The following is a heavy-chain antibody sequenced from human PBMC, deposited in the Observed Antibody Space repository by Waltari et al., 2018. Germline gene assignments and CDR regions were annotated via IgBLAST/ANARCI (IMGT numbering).Heavy chain of an antibody. Sequence: QLQLQESGPGLVKPSETLSLPCTVSGGSISSSSSYWGWLRQPPGKGLEWIGSIYYSGSTYYNPSLKSRVTISVDTSKNQFSLKLSSVTAADTAVYYCARLLTGYTSNFDYWGQGTLVTVSS. CDR2: IYYSGST. V-gene: IGHV4-39*01. J-gene: IGHJ4*02. CDR3: ARLLTGYTSNFDY. CDR1: GGSISSSSSY. D-gene: IGHD3-9*01.